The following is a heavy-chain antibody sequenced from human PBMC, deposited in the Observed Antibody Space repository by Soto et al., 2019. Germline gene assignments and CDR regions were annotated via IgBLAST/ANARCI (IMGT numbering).Heavy chain of an antibody. V-gene: IGHV4-38-2*01. Sequence: SETLSLTCAVSGYSISSGYYWGWVRQPPGKGLEWIGSIYHSGSTYYNPSLKSRVTISVDTSKNQFSLKLSSVTAADTAVYYCARPTYGYNYFDYWGQGTLVTVSS. CDR3: ARPTYGYNYFDY. J-gene: IGHJ4*02. CDR2: IYHSGST. D-gene: IGHD4-17*01. CDR1: GYSISSGYY.